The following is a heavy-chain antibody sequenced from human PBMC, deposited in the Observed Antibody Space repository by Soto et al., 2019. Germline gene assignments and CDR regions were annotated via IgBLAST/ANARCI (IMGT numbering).Heavy chain of an antibody. J-gene: IGHJ5*02. CDR3: ARSLHYGSGSYWFDP. D-gene: IGHD3-10*01. CDR1: GFTFSDYY. CDR2: ISNSSSYT. V-gene: IGHV3-11*03. Sequence: GGSLRLSCAASGFTFSDYYMTWIRQAPGKGLEWISYISNSSSYTNYADSVKGRFTIARDNAKNSLYLAMYSLRAGDTAVYYCARSLHYGSGSYWFDPWCQGTLVTVSS.